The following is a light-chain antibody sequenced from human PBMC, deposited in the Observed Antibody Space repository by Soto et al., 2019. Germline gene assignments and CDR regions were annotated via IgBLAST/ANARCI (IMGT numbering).Light chain of an antibody. CDR2: SAS. Sequence: AIQLTQSPSSLSASVGDRVTITCRASQGISSALAWFQQKPGKPPMLLIYSASSLESGVPSRLTGSGSGTEFSLTISSLQPEDFATYFCQQFNTYPHTFGQGTRLEIK. CDR1: QGISSA. J-gene: IGKJ5*01. V-gene: IGKV1-13*02. CDR3: QQFNTYPHT.